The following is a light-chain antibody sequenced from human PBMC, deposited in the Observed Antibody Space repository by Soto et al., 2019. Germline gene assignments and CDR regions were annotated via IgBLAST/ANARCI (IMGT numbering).Light chain of an antibody. CDR3: SSYTSSSTF. J-gene: IGLJ1*01. V-gene: IGLV2-14*01. CDR1: SSDVGGYNY. CDR2: DVS. Sequence: SVLTQPASLSGSPGRSITLSCPRTSSDVGGYNYVSWYQQHPGKAPKLMICDVSNRPSGVSNRFSGSKSGNTASLTISGLQAEDEADYYCSSYTSSSTFFGTGTKSPS.